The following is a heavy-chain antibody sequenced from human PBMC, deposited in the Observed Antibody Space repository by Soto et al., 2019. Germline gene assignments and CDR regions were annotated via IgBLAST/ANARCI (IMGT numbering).Heavy chain of an antibody. Sequence: GGSLRLSCAASGFTVSDNYMNWVRQAPGKGLEWVSVIYSGGSTYYTDSAKGRFTISRDNSKNTLYLQMNSLRAEDTAIYYCAKAREVTLVRISLAQWGQGTLVTVSS. CDR3: AKAREVTLVRISLAQ. CDR2: IYSGGST. D-gene: IGHD3-10*01. V-gene: IGHV3-53*01. J-gene: IGHJ4*02. CDR1: GFTVSDNY.